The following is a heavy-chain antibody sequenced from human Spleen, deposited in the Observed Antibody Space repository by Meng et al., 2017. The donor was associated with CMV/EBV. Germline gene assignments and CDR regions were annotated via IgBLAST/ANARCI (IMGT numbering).Heavy chain of an antibody. CDR1: GTCRSYA. Sequence: GTCRSYAISWVRQAPGQGLEWMGGIIPIFGTANYAQKFQGRVTITTDESTSTAYMELSSLRSEDTAVYYCARGYCSSTSCYTWFDPWGQGTLVTVSS. CDR3: ARGYCSSTSCYTWFDP. D-gene: IGHD2-2*02. CDR2: IIPIFGTA. V-gene: IGHV1-69*05. J-gene: IGHJ5*02.